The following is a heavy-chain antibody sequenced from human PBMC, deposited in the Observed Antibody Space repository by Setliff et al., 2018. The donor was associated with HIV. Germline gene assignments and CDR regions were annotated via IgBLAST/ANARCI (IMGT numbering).Heavy chain of an antibody. CDR2: IYYSGST. J-gene: IGHJ4*02. CDR1: GGSISSYF. V-gene: IGHV4-59*08. Sequence: SETLSLTCTVSGGSISSYFWSWTRQPPGKGLEWIGYIYYSGSTSYNPSLKSRVTISLDSSKNQFSLTLTSVTAADTAVYYCARQEGVYWGQGILVTVSS. CDR3: ARQEGVY.